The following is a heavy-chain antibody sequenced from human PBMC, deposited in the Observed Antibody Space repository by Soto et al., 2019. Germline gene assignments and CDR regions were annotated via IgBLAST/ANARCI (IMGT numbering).Heavy chain of an antibody. CDR3: ARNIILSGYYPHPTYGMDV. J-gene: IGHJ6*02. CDR2: INAGNGNT. D-gene: IGHD3-9*01. CDR1: GYTFTSYA. Sequence: ASVKVSCKASGYTFTSYAMHWVRRAPGQRLEWMGWINAGNGNTKYSQKFQGRVTITRDTSASTAYMELSSLRSEDTAVYYCARNIILSGYYPHPTYGMDVWGQGTTVTVSS. V-gene: IGHV1-3*01.